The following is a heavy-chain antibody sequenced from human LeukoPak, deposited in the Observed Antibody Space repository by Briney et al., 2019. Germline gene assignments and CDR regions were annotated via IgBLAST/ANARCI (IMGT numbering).Heavy chain of an antibody. CDR1: GGSISSGDYY. CDR3: ARYFRGGEVTHYYYYYGMDV. Sequence: SQTLSLTCTVSGGSISSGDYYWSWLRQPPGKGLEWIGYIYYSGSTYYNPSLKSRVTISVDTSKNQFSLKLSSVTAADTAVYYCARYFRGGEVTHYYYYYGMDVWGQETTVTVSS. CDR2: IYYSGST. V-gene: IGHV4-30-4*01. D-gene: IGHD3-3*01. J-gene: IGHJ6*02.